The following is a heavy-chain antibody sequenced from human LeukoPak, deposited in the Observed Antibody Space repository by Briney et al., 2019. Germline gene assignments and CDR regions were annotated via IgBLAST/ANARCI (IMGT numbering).Heavy chain of an antibody. CDR1: GGSISSYY. CDR2: IYSSGSS. Sequence: KPSETLSLTCTVSGGSISSYYWSWIRQPPGKGLEWIGYIYSSGSSNYNPSLKSRVTISVDTSKNQLSLKLSYVTAADTAVYYCARLQWLDIYYFDYWGQGTLVTVSS. CDR3: ARLQWLDIYYFDY. J-gene: IGHJ4*02. D-gene: IGHD6-19*01. V-gene: IGHV4-59*08.